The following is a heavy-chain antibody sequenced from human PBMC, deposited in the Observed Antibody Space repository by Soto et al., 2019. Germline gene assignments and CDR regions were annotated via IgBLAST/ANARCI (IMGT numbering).Heavy chain of an antibody. D-gene: IGHD2-2*01. CDR1: GGTFGSYA. J-gene: IGHJ6*02. CDR3: ARSQGSSTSLEIDYYYYYGMDV. V-gene: IGHV1-69*01. CDR2: IIPIPGTA. Sequence: QVQLVQSGAEVKKPGSSVKVSCKASGGTFGSYAIIWVRQAPGQGLEWMGGIIPIPGTANYAQKFQGRVTIAADESTSTAYMELSSLRSEDTAVYYCARSQGSSTSLEIDYYYYYGMDVWGQGTTVTVSS.